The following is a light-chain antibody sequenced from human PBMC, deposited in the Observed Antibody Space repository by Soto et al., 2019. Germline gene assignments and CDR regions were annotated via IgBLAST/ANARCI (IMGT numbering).Light chain of an antibody. CDR2: KAS. J-gene: IGKJ1*01. V-gene: IGKV1-5*03. CDR3: QQYNSYSWP. CDR1: QSVFSSVTNKNY. Sequence: DIVMTHAADSLAVSLGERATSNCKSSQSVFSSVTNKNYLAWYQQKPGKAPKLLIYKASTLKSGVPSRFSGSGSGTEFTLTISSLQPDDFATYYCQQYNSYSWPFGQGTKV.